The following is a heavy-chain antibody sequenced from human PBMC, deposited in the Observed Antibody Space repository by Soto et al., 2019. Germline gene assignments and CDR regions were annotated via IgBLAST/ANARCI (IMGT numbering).Heavy chain of an antibody. CDR1: GFTFSSYA. CDR3: AKDIVVVPAATKMKYNWFHP. CDR2: ISGSGGST. D-gene: IGHD2-2*01. V-gene: IGHV3-23*01. Sequence: PGGSLRLSCAASGFTFSSYAMSWVRQAPGKGLEWVSAISGSGGSTYYADSVKGRFTISRDNSKNTLYLQMNSLRAEDTAVYYCAKDIVVVPAATKMKYNWFHPSGQGIRVTVYS. J-gene: IGHJ5*02.